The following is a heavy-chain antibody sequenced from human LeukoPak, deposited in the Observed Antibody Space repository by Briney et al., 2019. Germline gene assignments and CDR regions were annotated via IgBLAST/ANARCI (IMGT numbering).Heavy chain of an antibody. D-gene: IGHD3-16*02. Sequence: GGSLRLSCAASGFTFGSYGMHWVRQAPGKGLEWVAVISYDGRNKYYVDSVKGRFTISRDNSKNTLYLQMSSLRAEDTAVYYCVKESGAYVWGSYRYGHWGQGTLVTVSS. CDR2: ISYDGRNK. CDR1: GFTFGSYG. V-gene: IGHV3-30*18. CDR3: VKESGAYVWGSYRYGH. J-gene: IGHJ4*02.